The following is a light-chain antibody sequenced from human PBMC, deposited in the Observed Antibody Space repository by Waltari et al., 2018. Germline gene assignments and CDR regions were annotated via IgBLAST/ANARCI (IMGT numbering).Light chain of an antibody. Sequence: DIQMTQSPSSLSASVGNRVTITCRASQGISNSLAWYQQKPGKAPKVLLYAASSLESGVPSRFGGSGSGTDYTLTVSSLQPEDFATYYCQQYDSTPRTFGQGTKVEIK. CDR2: AAS. CDR3: QQYDSTPRT. CDR1: QGISNS. V-gene: IGKV1-NL1*01. J-gene: IGKJ1*01.